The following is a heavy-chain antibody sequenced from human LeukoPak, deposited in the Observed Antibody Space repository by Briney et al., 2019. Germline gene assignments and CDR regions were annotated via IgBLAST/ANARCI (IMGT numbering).Heavy chain of an antibody. CDR1: GGSISSSSYY. J-gene: IGHJ6*02. Sequence: SETLSLTCTVSGGSISSSSYYWGWIRQPPGKGLEWIGSIYYSGSTYYNPSLKSRVTISVGTSKNQFSLKLSSVTATDTAVYYCARESAPVNYYYYYGMDVWGQGTTVTV. V-gene: IGHV4-39*02. CDR2: IYYSGST. CDR3: ARESAPVNYYYYYGMDV. D-gene: IGHD4-23*01.